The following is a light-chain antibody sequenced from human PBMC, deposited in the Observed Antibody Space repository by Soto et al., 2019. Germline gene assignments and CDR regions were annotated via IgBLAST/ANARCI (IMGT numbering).Light chain of an antibody. CDR2: DNN. Sequence: QAVVTQPPSVSAAPGQKVTISCSGSFSNIGTNYVSWYQQLPGTAPKLLIYDNNKRPSGVPDRFSGSKSGTSATLGITGLQTGDEADYYCGTWDTSLSVGVFGGGTKVTVL. J-gene: IGLJ3*02. V-gene: IGLV1-51*01. CDR3: GTWDTSLSVGV. CDR1: FSNIGTNY.